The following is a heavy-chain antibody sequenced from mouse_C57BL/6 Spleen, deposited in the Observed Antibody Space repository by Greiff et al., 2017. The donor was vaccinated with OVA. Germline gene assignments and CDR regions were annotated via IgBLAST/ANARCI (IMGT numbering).Heavy chain of an antibody. V-gene: IGHV1-80*01. Sequence: VKLMESGAELVKPGASVKISCKASGYAFSSYWMNWVKQRPGKGLEWIGTICPGDGDTNYTGKFKGKATLTADKSSSTAYMQLSSLTSEDSAFYCCLYYGPFAYWGQGTLVTVSA. CDR2: ICPGDGDT. CDR1: GYAFSSYW. J-gene: IGHJ3*01. D-gene: IGHD2-1*01. CDR3: LYYGPFAY.